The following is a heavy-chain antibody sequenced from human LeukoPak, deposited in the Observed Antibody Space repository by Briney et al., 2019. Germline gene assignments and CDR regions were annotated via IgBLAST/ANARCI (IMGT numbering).Heavy chain of an antibody. J-gene: IGHJ4*02. CDR3: ARDDYGDYGYGPFDH. CDR2: IKQDGSEK. V-gene: IGHV3-7*01. D-gene: IGHD4-17*01. CDR1: GFTFSSYW. Sequence: GGSLRLSCAASGFTFSSYWMSWVRQAPGKGLEWVANIKQDGSEKYYVDSVKGRFTISRDNAKNSLYLQMNSLRAEDTAVYYCARDDYGDYGYGPFDHWGQGTLVTVSS.